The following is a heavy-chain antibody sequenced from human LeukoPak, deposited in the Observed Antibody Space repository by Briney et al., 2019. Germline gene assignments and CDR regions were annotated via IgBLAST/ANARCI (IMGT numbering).Heavy chain of an antibody. V-gene: IGHV4-34*01. CDR3: ASLKRLGYDFWSGSQRYYGMDV. CDR2: INHSGST. Sequence: PSETLSLTCAVYGGSFSGYYWSWIRQPPGKGLEWIGEINHSGSTNYNPSLKSRVTISVDTSKNQFSLKLSSVTAADTAVYYCASLKRLGYDFWSGSQRYYGMDVWGQGTTVTVSS. CDR1: GGSFSGYY. J-gene: IGHJ6*02. D-gene: IGHD3-3*01.